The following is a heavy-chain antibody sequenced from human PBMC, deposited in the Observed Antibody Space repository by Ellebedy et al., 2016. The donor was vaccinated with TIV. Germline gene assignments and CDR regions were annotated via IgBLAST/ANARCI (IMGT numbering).Heavy chain of an antibody. D-gene: IGHD4/OR15-4a*01. J-gene: IGHJ4*02. CDR1: GGFFSGYY. CDR3: ARLTLRQPLYFDN. V-gene: IGHV4-59*01. Sequence: MPSETLSLTCAVYGGFFSGYYWSWIRQPPGKGLEWIGYIYYTGSTNYNPSLKSRITISLDMSKNQFSLKLSSVTAADTALYYCARLTLRQPLYFDNWGQGTLVTVSS. CDR2: IYYTGST.